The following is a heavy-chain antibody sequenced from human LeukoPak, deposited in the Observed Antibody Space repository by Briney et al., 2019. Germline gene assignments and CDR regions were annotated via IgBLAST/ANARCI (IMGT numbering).Heavy chain of an antibody. J-gene: IGHJ6*03. Sequence: RGSLRLSCAASGFTFSDYYMSWIRQAPGKGLQWVSYISSSGSTIYYADSVKGRFTISRDNAKNSLYLQMNSLRAEDTAVYYCRGTSRYYYYMDVWGKGTTVTVSS. D-gene: IGHD3-16*01. CDR1: GFTFSDYY. CDR3: RGTSRYYYYMDV. CDR2: ISSSGSTI. V-gene: IGHV3-11*01.